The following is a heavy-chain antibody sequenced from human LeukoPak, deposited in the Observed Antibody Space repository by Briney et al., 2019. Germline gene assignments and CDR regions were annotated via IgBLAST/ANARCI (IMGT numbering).Heavy chain of an antibody. CDR3: ARDEYSSSSAWYFDL. CDR2: ISSSSTYI. J-gene: IGHJ2*01. Sequence: PGGSLRLSCAASGFIFSSYNMNWVRQAPGKGLEWVSSISSSSTYIYYADSVKGRFTISRDNAKKSLYLQMNSLRVEDTAVYYCARDEYSSSSAWYFDLWGRGTLVTVSS. CDR1: GFIFSSYN. V-gene: IGHV3-21*01. D-gene: IGHD6-6*01.